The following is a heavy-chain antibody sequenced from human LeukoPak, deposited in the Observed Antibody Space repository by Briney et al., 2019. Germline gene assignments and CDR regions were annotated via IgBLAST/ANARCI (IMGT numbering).Heavy chain of an antibody. CDR1: GDTVSSKSAA. CDR3: ARDGDSSGPLDY. CDR2: TYYRTKWYN. J-gene: IGHJ4*02. Sequence: SQTLSLTCALSGDTVSSKSAAWNWIRLSQSRGIEWLGRTYYRTKWYNNYAVSVKRRITINPDTSKNQFSLQLKSVTPEDTAVYYCARDGDSSGPLDYWGERTLVTVSS. D-gene: IGHD6-19*01. V-gene: IGHV6-1*01.